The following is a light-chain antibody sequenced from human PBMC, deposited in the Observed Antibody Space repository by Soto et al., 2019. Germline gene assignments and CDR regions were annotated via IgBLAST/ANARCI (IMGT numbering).Light chain of an antibody. CDR3: QQYGTSPPST. V-gene: IGKV3-20*01. CDR1: QSVSSSY. CDR2: GAS. J-gene: IGKJ5*01. Sequence: EIVSTQSPGTLSLSPGERATLSCRASQSVSSSYLAWYQQKPGQAPRLLINGASSRATGIPDRFSGSGSGTDLTLTISRLEPEDFAVYYCQQYGTSPPSTFGQGTRLEIK.